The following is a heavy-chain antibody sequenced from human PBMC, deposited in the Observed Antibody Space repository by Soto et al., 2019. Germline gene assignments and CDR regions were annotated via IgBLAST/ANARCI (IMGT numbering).Heavy chain of an antibody. D-gene: IGHD3-9*01. CDR1: GFTFSDYY. CDR2: ISSSGSTI. Sequence: PGGSLRLSCAASGFTFSDYYMSWIRQAPGKGLEWVSYISSSGSTIYYADSVKGRFTISRDNAKNSLYLQMNSLRAEDTAVYYCARDKYYDILTGPHAFDIWGQGTMVTVSS. V-gene: IGHV3-11*01. J-gene: IGHJ3*02. CDR3: ARDKYYDILTGPHAFDI.